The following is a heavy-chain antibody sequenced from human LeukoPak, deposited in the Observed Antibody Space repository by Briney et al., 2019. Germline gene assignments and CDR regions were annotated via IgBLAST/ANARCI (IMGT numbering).Heavy chain of an antibody. J-gene: IGHJ5*02. Sequence: SETLSLTCTVSGGSITYYYGSWFRQPPGKGLEWSGYVYYSGSTNYNPSLKSRVTISVDTSKNQFSLKLSSVTAADTAVYYCARNLGYCSSTSCYVWFDPWGQGTLVTVSS. CDR1: GGSITYYY. CDR3: ARNLGYCSSTSCYVWFDP. V-gene: IGHV4-59*01. D-gene: IGHD2-2*01. CDR2: VYYSGST.